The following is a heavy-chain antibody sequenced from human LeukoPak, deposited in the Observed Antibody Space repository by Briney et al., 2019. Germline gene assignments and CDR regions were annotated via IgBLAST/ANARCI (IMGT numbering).Heavy chain of an antibody. Sequence: GGSLRLSCAASGFTFSNYNMNWVRQAPGKGLEWVSSISSSSSYIYYADSVKGRFTISRGNAKNSLYLQMNSLRAEDTAVYYCATSGYSSSWYFGWGQGTLVTVSS. CDR1: GFTFSNYN. J-gene: IGHJ4*02. D-gene: IGHD6-13*01. CDR2: ISSSSSYI. V-gene: IGHV3-21*01. CDR3: ATSGYSSSWYFG.